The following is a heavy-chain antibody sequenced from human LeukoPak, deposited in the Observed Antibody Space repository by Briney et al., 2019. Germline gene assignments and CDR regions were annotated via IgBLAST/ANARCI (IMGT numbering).Heavy chain of an antibody. J-gene: IGHJ6*02. V-gene: IGHV4-39*01. Sequence: SETLSLTCTVSGGSISSSSYYWGWIRQPPGKGLEWIGSIYYSGSTYYNPSLKSRVTISVDTSKNQFSLKLSSVTAADTAVYYCARHGSEASIVVVPLYYYGMDVWGQGTTVTVS. CDR3: ARHGSEASIVVVPLYYYGMDV. CDR2: IYYSGST. D-gene: IGHD2-2*01. CDR1: GGSISSSSYY.